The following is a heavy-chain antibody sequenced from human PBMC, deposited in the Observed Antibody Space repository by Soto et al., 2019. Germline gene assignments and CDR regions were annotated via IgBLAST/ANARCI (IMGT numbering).Heavy chain of an antibody. J-gene: IGHJ4*02. Sequence: VKVSCKASGYIFTDYAIHWVRQAPGQRLEWMGWINTGTDNTKYSQTFQGRVTFTRDTSANTAYMELSSLRSEDTAVYYCARSIVVVTALDYWGQGTLVTVSS. D-gene: IGHD2-21*02. CDR1: GYIFTDYA. CDR2: INTGTDNT. V-gene: IGHV1-3*04. CDR3: ARSIVVVTALDY.